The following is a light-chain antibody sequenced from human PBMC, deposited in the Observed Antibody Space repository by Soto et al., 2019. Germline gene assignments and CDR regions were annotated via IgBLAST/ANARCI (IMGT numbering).Light chain of an antibody. J-gene: IGLJ2*01. CDR3: SSFVGSRPVV. CDR2: DVP. CDR1: SSDVGGYNY. Sequence: QSALTQPPSASGSPGQSVTISCTGTSSDVGGYNYVSWFQQHPSKVPKLMIYDVPTRPSGVPDRFSGSKSGTTASLTVSGLQAEDEADYYSSSFVGSRPVVFGGGTQLTVL. V-gene: IGLV2-8*01.